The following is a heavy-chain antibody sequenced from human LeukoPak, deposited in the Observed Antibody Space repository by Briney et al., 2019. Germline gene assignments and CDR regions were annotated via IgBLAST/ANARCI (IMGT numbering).Heavy chain of an antibody. CDR2: ISSSSSTI. V-gene: IGHV3-48*01. J-gene: IGHJ4*02. CDR3: ARDPPSGWYGATFDY. D-gene: IGHD6-19*01. CDR1: GFTFSSYS. Sequence: GGSLRLSCAAPGFTFSSYSMNWVRQAPGKGLEWVSYISSSSSTIYYADSVKGRFTISRDNAKNLLYLQMNSLRAEDTAVYYCARDPPSGWYGATFDYWGQGTLVTVSS.